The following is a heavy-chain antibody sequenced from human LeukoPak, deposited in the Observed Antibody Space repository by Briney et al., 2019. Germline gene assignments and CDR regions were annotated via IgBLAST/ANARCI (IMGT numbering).Heavy chain of an antibody. Sequence: GGSLRLSCAASGFTFSNYGMTWVRQAPGKGLEWVSGISDSGGSTKHAVSVKGRFTISRDNFKDTLYLQMNSLRAEDTAVYYCAKIGRRYDFWTGYYEEEVDYMDVWGKGTTVTVSS. J-gene: IGHJ6*03. CDR2: ISDSGGST. V-gene: IGHV3-23*01. CDR3: AKIGRRYDFWTGYYEEEVDYMDV. D-gene: IGHD3-3*01. CDR1: GFTFSNYG.